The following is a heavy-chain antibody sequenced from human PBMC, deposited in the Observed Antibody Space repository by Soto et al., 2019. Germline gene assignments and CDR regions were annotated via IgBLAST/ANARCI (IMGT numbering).Heavy chain of an antibody. CDR1: GGSISSYY. Sequence: QVQLQESGPGLVKPSETLSLTCTVSGGSISSYYWSWIRQPPGKGLEWIGYIYYSGSTNYNPTLQSRVPISVDTSKNQFSLKLSSVTAADTAVYYCARLTIFGVEDALDIWGQGTMVTVSS. CDR3: ARLTIFGVEDALDI. V-gene: IGHV4-59*01. CDR2: IYYSGST. J-gene: IGHJ3*02. D-gene: IGHD3-3*01.